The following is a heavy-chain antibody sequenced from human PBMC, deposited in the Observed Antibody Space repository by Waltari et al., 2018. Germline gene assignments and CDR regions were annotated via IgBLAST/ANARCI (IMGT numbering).Heavy chain of an antibody. CDR1: GYSISSGCY. CDR3: ARQYYRYSSSWYYFDY. CDR2: IYHSGST. Sequence: HVQLQESGPGLVKPSETLSLTCAVSGYSISSGCYWGWIRQPPGKGLEWIGSIYHSGSTYYHPALKSRVTISVDTSKNQFSLKLSSVTAADTAVYYCARQYYRYSSSWYYFDYWGQGTLVTVSS. D-gene: IGHD6-13*01. V-gene: IGHV4-38-2*01. J-gene: IGHJ4*02.